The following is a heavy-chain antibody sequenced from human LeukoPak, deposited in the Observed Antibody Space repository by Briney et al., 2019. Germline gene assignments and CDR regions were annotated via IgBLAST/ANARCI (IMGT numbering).Heavy chain of an antibody. CDR2: ISVYNGNT. D-gene: IGHD5-18*01. J-gene: IGHJ4*02. V-gene: IGHV1-18*01. Sequence: ASVKVSCKASGGTFSSYAISWVRQAPGQGLEWMGGISVYNGNTNYAQKLQGRVTMTTDTSTGTVYMELRSLRTDGTAVYYCARGTGYNYGYSDYWGQGTLVTVSS. CDR3: ARGTGYNYGYSDY. CDR1: GGTFSSYA.